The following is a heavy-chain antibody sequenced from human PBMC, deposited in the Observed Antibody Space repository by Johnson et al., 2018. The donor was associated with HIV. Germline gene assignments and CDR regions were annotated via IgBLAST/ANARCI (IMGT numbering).Heavy chain of an antibody. Sequence: VQLVESGGGLVQPGGSLRLSCAASGFTVSSNYMSWVRQAPGKGLEWVSVIYSGSTIYYADSVKGRFTISSDNSKNTLYLQMNSLRAEDTALYYCAKPRYYDNACEMWGQWTMVTVSS. V-gene: IGHV3-66*02. D-gene: IGHD3-16*01. CDR2: IYSGSTI. CDR3: AKPRYYDNACEM. J-gene: IGHJ3*02. CDR1: GFTVSSNY.